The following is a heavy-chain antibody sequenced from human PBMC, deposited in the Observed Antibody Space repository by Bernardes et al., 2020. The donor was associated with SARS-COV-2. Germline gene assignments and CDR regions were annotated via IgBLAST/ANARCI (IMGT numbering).Heavy chain of an antibody. Sequence: GGSLRLSCAASGFTFSSYAMNWVRQAPGKGLEWVSGISGSGAGTYYADSVKGRFTISRDSSKNTLHLQMKSLRAEDTAVYYCVKDLSPLYYYYGMDVWGQGTTVTVSS. V-gene: IGHV3-23*01. CDR3: VKDLSPLYYYYGMDV. J-gene: IGHJ6*02. CDR1: GFTFSSYA. CDR2: ISGSGAGT.